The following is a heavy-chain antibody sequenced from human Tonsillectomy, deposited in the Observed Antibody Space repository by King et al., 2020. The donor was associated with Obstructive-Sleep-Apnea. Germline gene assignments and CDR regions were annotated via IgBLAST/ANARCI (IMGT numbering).Heavy chain of an antibody. J-gene: IGHJ6*02. CDR2: MNPHSGST. Sequence: QLVQSGAEVKKPGASVKVSCQASGYNFISYNINWVRQATGQGLEWMGWMNPHSGSTVYAQKFQGRVTMTTNTSIRTVYMELSSLTYEDTAVYYCARRDAMDVWGQGTTVTVSS. CDR1: GYNFISYN. V-gene: IGHV1-8*01. CDR3: ARRDAMDV.